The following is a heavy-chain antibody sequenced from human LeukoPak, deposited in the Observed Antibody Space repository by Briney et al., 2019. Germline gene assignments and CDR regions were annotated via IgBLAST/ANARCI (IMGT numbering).Heavy chain of an antibody. CDR3: TAPLRSGPGTQPFDY. CDR2: IKSKTAGGTT. D-gene: IGHD6-25*01. J-gene: IGHJ4*02. Sequence: PGGSLRLSCAASGFTFSNVWMSWVRQAPGKGLEWVGRIKSKTAGGTTEYGAPVKGRFTISRDDSKNTVYLQMNSLKIEDTAVYYCTAPLRSGPGTQPFDYWGQGTLVTVSS. V-gene: IGHV3-15*01. CDR1: GFTFSNVW.